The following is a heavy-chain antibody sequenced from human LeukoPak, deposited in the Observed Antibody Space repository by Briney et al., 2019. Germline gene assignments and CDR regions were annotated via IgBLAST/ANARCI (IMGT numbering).Heavy chain of an antibody. CDR3: ARASRGGRGVINLQQSYYFDY. V-gene: IGHV1-69*01. J-gene: IGHJ4*02. CDR1: GGTFSSYA. D-gene: IGHD3-10*01. CDR2: IIPIFGTA. Sequence: ASVKVSCKASGGTFSSYAISWVRQAPGQGLEWMGGIIPIFGTANYAQKFQGRVTITADESTSTAYMELSSLRSEDTAVYYCARASRGGRGVINLQQSYYFDYWGQGTLVTVSS.